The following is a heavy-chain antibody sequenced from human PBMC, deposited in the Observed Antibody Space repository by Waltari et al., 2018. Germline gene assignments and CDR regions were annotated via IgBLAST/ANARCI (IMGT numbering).Heavy chain of an antibody. CDR2: IYYSGRT. CDR1: GGSISSHY. Sequence: QVQLQESGPGLVKPSETLSLTCTVSGGSISSHYWSWIRQPPGKGLEWIGYIYYSGRTNYNPSLKSRVSISVDTSKNQFSLKLSSVTAADTAVYYCARAGSIADLNPWYWFDPWGQGTLVTVSS. CDR3: ARAGSIADLNPWYWFDP. V-gene: IGHV4-59*11. J-gene: IGHJ5*02. D-gene: IGHD6-6*01.